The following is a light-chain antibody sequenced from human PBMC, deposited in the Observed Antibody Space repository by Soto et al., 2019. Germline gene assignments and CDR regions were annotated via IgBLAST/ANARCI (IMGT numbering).Light chain of an antibody. J-gene: IGKJ5*01. CDR1: QSVSSN. CDR2: GAS. V-gene: IGKV3-15*01. CDR3: QQYNNWPPGAIT. Sequence: EIVMTQSPATLSVSPGERATLSCRASQSVSSNLAWYQQKPGQAPRLLIYGASTRATGIPARFSGSGSGTEFTLPISSLQSEDFAVYYCQQYNNWPPGAITFGQGTRLEIK.